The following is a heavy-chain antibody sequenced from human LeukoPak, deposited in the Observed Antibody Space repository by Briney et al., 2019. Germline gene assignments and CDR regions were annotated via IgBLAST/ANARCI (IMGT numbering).Heavy chain of an antibody. CDR2: INHSGST. Sequence: SETLSLTCAVYGGSFSGYYWSRIRQPPGKGLEWIGEINHSGSTNYNPSLKSRVTISVDTSKNQFSLKLSSVTAADTAVYYCARPGAAIGKGYFQHWGQGTLVTVPS. CDR3: ARPGAAIGKGYFQH. V-gene: IGHV4-34*01. D-gene: IGHD2-2*02. J-gene: IGHJ1*01. CDR1: GGSFSGYY.